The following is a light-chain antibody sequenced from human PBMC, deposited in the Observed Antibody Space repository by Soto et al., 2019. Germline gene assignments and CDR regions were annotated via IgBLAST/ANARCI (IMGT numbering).Light chain of an antibody. Sequence: SVLTQPLSVSAAPGQKVTISCYGSSSNIGNNYVSWYQQLPGTAPKLLIYDNNKRPSGIPDRFSGSKSGTSATLGITGLQTGDEADYYCGTWDSSLSAVVFGGGTQLTVL. J-gene: IGLJ2*01. CDR1: SSNIGNNY. CDR2: DNN. V-gene: IGLV1-51*01. CDR3: GTWDSSLSAVV.